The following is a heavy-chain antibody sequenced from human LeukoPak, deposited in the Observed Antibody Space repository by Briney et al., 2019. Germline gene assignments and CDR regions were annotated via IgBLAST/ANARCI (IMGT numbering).Heavy chain of an antibody. CDR1: GFNFSNYW. CDR2: INRDGSEK. D-gene: IGHD5-18*01. V-gene: IGHV3-7*03. CDR3: ARRRGYSYGRNNYYFDY. Sequence: QSGGSLRLSCAASGFNFSNYWMSWVRQTPGKGLEWVANINRDGSEKYYVDSVEGQFTISRDNAKNSLFLQMNSLRVEDTAVYYCARRRGYSYGRNNYYFDYWGQGTLVTGSS. J-gene: IGHJ4*02.